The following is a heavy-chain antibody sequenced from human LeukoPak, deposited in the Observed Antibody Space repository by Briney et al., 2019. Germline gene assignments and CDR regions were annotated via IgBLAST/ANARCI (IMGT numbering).Heavy chain of an antibody. V-gene: IGHV3-53*01. Sequence: PGGSLRLSCAASGFTVSDNYMSWIRQAPGKGLEWVSVIYSGGSTYYADSVKGRFTISRDNSKNTLYLQMNSLRAEDTVVYYCARDQSPVGATGDWGQGTLVTVSS. D-gene: IGHD1-26*01. CDR2: IYSGGST. CDR3: ARDQSPVGATGD. J-gene: IGHJ4*02. CDR1: GFTVSDNY.